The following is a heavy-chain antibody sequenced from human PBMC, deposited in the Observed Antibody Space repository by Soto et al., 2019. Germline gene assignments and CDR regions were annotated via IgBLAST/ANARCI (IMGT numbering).Heavy chain of an antibody. CDR2: ISYDGSNK. CDR3: AKDLTTVTTEGDY. J-gene: IGHJ4*02. CDR1: GFTFSSYG. V-gene: IGHV3-30*18. D-gene: IGHD4-17*01. Sequence: QVQLVESGGGVVQPGRSLRLSCAASGFTFSSYGMHWVRQAPGKGLEWVAVISYDGSNKYYADSVKGRFTISRDNSKNTVYLQMDSLRAEDTAVYYCAKDLTTVTTEGDYWGQGTLVTVSS.